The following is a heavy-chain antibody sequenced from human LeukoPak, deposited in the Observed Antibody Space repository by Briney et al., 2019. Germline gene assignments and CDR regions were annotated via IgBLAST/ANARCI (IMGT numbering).Heavy chain of an antibody. CDR1: GGSFSGYY. D-gene: IGHD5-18*01. J-gene: IGHJ4*02. V-gene: IGHV4-34*01. CDR3: ARYRGYSYGYLGEMSVDY. Sequence: SETLSLTCAVYGGSFSGYYWSWIRQPPGKGLEWIGEINHSGSTNYNPSLKSRVTISVDTSKNQFSLKLSSVTAADTAVYYCARYRGYSYGYLGEMSVDYWGQGTLVTVSS. CDR2: INHSGST.